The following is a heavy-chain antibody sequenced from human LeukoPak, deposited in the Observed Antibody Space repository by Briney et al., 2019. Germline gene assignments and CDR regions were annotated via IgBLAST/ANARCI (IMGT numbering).Heavy chain of an antibody. Sequence: ASVKVPCKASGYTFTSYGISWVRQAPGQGLEWMGGIIPRLGTTKYIEKFQGRITITTDESTTTAYMELTSLRSEDTAVYYCAADGTDWGQGTLVTVSS. CDR3: AADGTD. CDR2: IIPRLGTT. CDR1: GYTFTSYG. V-gene: IGHV1-69*05. J-gene: IGHJ4*02.